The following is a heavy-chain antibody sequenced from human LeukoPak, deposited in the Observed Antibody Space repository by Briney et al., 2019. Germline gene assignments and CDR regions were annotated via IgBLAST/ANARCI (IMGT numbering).Heavy chain of an antibody. Sequence: SETLSLTCNVSGGSIRSSSYSWGWIRPPPGPGLEWIGTISDSGNTYYNPSLRSRVTISEDTSKNQFSLKLTSVTAADTAVYYCARQGDGGRAYDHWGQGILVTVSS. CDR1: GGSIRSSSYS. CDR3: ARQGDGGRAYDH. D-gene: IGHD4-23*01. V-gene: IGHV4-39*01. CDR2: ISDSGNT. J-gene: IGHJ4*02.